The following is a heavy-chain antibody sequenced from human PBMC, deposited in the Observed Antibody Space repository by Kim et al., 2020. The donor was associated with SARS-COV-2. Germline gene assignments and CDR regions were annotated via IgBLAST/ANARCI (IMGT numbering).Heavy chain of an antibody. V-gene: IGHV1-2*02. D-gene: IGHD3-16*01. CDR3: ARDLNYGTDY. CDR2: IKASSGDT. J-gene: IGHJ4*02. Sequence: ASVKVSCKTSGFSFTGHYMHWVRQAPGQGLEWMGWIKASSGDTNYDQKFQGRVTMTRDTSTSSVFLEMSSLRSDDTAVYFCARDLNYGTDYWGQGTLVTV. CDR1: GFSFTGHY.